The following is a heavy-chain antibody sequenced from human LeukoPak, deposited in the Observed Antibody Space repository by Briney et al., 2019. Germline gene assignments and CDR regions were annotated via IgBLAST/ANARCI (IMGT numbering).Heavy chain of an antibody. CDR2: MNPNSGYT. V-gene: IGHV1-8*02. J-gene: IGHJ4*02. CDR1: GYSFTSLD. CDR3: ATDLVLRFLEWAWDY. D-gene: IGHD3-3*01. Sequence: ASVKVSCKASGYSFTSLDINWVRQAAGQGLEWMGWMNPNSGYTGHAQQFQGRVTMTEDTSTDTAYMELSSLRSEDTAVYYCATDLVLRFLEWAWDYWGQGTLVTVSS.